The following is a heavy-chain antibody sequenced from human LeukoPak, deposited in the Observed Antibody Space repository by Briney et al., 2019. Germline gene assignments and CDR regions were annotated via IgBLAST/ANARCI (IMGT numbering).Heavy chain of an antibody. J-gene: IGHJ3*02. CDR3: AKGFDWVGVVVPAAMEEHDAFDI. Sequence: PGGCLRCSCASDAINGGGYYIQRVGRDASQNPVRSSSARGSGGGTYYADSVKGRFTISRDNSKNTLYLQMNSLRAEDTAVYYCAKGFDWVGVVVPAAMEEHDAFDIWGQGTMVTVSS. V-gene: IGHV3-23*01. CDR1: AINGGGYY. CDR2: ARGSGGGT. D-gene: IGHD2-2*01.